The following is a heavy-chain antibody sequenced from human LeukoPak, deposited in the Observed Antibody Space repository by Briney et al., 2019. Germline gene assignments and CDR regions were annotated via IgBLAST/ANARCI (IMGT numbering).Heavy chain of an antibody. J-gene: IGHJ4*02. CDR3: ARDGGSSRRHFDY. CDR2: IYYSGST. Sequence: SETLSLTCTVSGGSISSYYWSWIRQPPGKGLEWIGYIYYSGSTNYNPSLKSRVTISVDTSKNQFSLKLSSVTAADTAVYYCARDGGSSRRHFDYWGQGTLVTVS. CDR1: GGSISSYY. V-gene: IGHV4-59*01. D-gene: IGHD1-26*01.